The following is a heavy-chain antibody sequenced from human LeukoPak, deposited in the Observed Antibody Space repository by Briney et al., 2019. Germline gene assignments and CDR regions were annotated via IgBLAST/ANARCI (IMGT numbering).Heavy chain of an antibody. Sequence: GGSLRLSCAASGFTFSSYAMSWVRQAPGKGLEWVSSISSSSSYIYSADSVKGRFTISRDDAKNSLYLQMNSLRAEDTAVYYCARDWSSVDYWGQGTLVTVSS. V-gene: IGHV3-21*01. CDR3: ARDWSSVDY. D-gene: IGHD2-2*01. J-gene: IGHJ4*02. CDR1: GFTFSSYA. CDR2: ISSSSSYI.